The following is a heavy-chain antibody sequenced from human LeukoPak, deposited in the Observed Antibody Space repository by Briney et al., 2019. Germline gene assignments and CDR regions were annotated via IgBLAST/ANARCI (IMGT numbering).Heavy chain of an antibody. CDR1: GFTFSSYG. Sequence: PGGSLRLSCAASGFTFSSYGMHWVRQAPGKGLEWVAVISYVGSNKYYADSVKGRFTISRDNSKNTLYLQMNSLRAEDTAVYYCAKALGVRLDAFDIWGQGTMVTVSS. D-gene: IGHD6-25*01. CDR2: ISYVGSNK. J-gene: IGHJ3*02. V-gene: IGHV3-30*18. CDR3: AKALGVRLDAFDI.